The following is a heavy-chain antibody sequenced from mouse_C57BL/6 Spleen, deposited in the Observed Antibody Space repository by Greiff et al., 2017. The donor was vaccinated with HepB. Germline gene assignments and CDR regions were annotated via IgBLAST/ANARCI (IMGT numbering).Heavy chain of an antibody. V-gene: IGHV3-6*01. CDR3: ARADSNYGFAY. D-gene: IGHD2-5*01. CDR1: GYSITSGYY. CDR2: ISYDGSN. Sequence: LQQSGPGLVKPSQSLSLTCSVTGYSITSGYYWNWIRQFPGNKLEWMGYISYDGSNNYNPSLKNRISITRDTSKNQFFLKLNSVTTEDTATYYCARADSNYGFAYWGQGTLVTVSA. J-gene: IGHJ3*01.